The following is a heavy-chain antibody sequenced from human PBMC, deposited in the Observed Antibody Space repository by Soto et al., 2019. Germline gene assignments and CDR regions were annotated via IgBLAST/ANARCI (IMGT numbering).Heavy chain of an antibody. Sequence: GASVKVSCKVSGYTLTELSMHWVRQAPGKGLEWMGGFDPEDGETIYAQKFQGRVTMTEDTSTDTAYMELSSLRSEDTAVYYCATGPKTYYYDSSGYVGGPNDAFDIWGQGTMVTVSS. J-gene: IGHJ3*02. CDR1: GYTLTELS. V-gene: IGHV1-24*01. CDR2: FDPEDGET. CDR3: ATGPKTYYYDSSGYVGGPNDAFDI. D-gene: IGHD3-22*01.